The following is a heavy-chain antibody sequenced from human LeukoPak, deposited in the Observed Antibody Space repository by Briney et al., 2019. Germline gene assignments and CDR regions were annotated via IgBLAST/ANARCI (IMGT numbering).Heavy chain of an antibody. D-gene: IGHD3-10*01. CDR3: ARLSGVRGAPRYDAFDI. Sequence: PETLSLTCTVSGGSISSYYWSWIRQPPGKGLEWIGYIYYSGSTNYNPSLKSRVTISVDTSKNQFSLKLSSVTAADTAVYYCARLSGVRGAPRYDAFDIWGQGTMVTVSS. J-gene: IGHJ3*02. CDR2: IYYSGST. V-gene: IGHV4-59*08. CDR1: GGSISSYY.